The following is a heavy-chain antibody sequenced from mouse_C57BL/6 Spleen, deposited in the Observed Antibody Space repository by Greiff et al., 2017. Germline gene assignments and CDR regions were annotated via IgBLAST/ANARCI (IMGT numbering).Heavy chain of an antibody. V-gene: IGHV1-72*01. Sequence: QVQLQQPGAELVKPGASVKLSCKASGYTFTSYWMHWVKQRPGRGLEWIGRIDPNRGGTKYNEKFKSQAPLTVDKPSSTAYMQLSSLTSEDSAVYYCAKGGSSYRYYYAMDYWGQGTSVTVSS. CDR3: AKGGSSYRYYYAMDY. J-gene: IGHJ4*01. CDR1: GYTFTSYW. CDR2: IDPNRGGT. D-gene: IGHD1-1*01.